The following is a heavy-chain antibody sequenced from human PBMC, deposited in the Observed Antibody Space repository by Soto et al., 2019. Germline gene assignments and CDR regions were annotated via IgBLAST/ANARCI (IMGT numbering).Heavy chain of an antibody. V-gene: IGHV1-3*01. J-gene: IGHJ3*02. CDR2: INAGNGNT. D-gene: IGHD3-3*01. CDR3: ARTRYYDFWNPEAFDI. CDR1: GYTFTSYA. Sequence: ASVKVSCKASGYTFTSYAMHWVRQAPGQRLEWMGWINAGNGNTKYSQKFQGRVTITRDTSASTAYMELSSLRSEDTAVYYCARTRYYDFWNPEAFDIWGQGTMVTVSS.